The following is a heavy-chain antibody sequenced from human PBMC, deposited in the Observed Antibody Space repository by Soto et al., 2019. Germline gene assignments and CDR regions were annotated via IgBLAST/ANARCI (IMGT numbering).Heavy chain of an antibody. CDR1: GGSISNYY. Sequence: LEILSLTCTVSGGSISNYYWSWIRQPPGRGLEWIGHTFYSGSTNYNPALKSRVTISVDTSKSQFSLKLSSVTAADTAVYYCAKDSGYNYGYFRWFDPWGQGTLVTVSS. CDR2: TFYSGST. J-gene: IGHJ5*02. D-gene: IGHD5-18*01. V-gene: IGHV4-59*01. CDR3: AKDSGYNYGYFRWFDP.